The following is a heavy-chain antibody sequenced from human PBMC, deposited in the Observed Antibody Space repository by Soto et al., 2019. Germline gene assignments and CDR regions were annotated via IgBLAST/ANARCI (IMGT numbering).Heavy chain of an antibody. D-gene: IGHD2-21*01. CDR2: VYYSGGA. Sequence: SETLSLTCAVSGVSIHNSHSFWGWIRQPPGKGLEFIANVYYSGGAHYNPSFKSRVTISVDTATNQVSLRMSSVTAADTAVYFCGRVVEGATRHTDFDSWGQGTLVTSPQ. V-gene: IGHV4-39*01. J-gene: IGHJ5*01. CDR1: GVSIHNSHSF. CDR3: GRVVEGATRHTDFDS.